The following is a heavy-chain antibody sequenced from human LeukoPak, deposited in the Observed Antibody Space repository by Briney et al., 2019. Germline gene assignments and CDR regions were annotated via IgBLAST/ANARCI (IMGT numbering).Heavy chain of an antibody. D-gene: IGHD3-16*02. CDR3: AWRSYRGVIGVYYYYYMDV. CDR1: GFTFSSYS. J-gene: IGHJ6*03. V-gene: IGHV3-21*01. Sequence: GGSLRLSCAASGFTFSSYSMNWVRQAPGKGLEWVSSISSSSSYIYYAHSVKGRFTISRDNAKNSLYLQMNSLRVEDTAVYYCAWRSYRGVIGVYYYYYMDVWGKGTPVTVSS. CDR2: ISSSSSYI.